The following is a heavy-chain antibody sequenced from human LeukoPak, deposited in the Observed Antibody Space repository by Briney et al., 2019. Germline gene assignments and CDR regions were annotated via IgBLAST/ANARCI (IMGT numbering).Heavy chain of an antibody. D-gene: IGHD5-12*01. CDR2: ISGSGGST. CDR3: AKEVATSPYYYYGMDV. Sequence: GGSLRLSCAASGFTFSSYAMSWVRQAPGKGLEWVSAISGSGGSTYYADSVKGRFTISRDNSKNTLYLQMNSLRAEDTAVYYCAKEVATSPYYYYGMDVWGQGTTVTVSS. J-gene: IGHJ6*02. CDR1: GFTFSSYA. V-gene: IGHV3-23*01.